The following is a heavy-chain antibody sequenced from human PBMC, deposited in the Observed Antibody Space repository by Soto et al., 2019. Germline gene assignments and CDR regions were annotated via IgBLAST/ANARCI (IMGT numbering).Heavy chain of an antibody. CDR3: AKGSIEYSASVDN. V-gene: IGHV3-23*01. Sequence: DVQLLESGGGLVQPGGSLRLSCAASGFSFSSYAMVWVRQAPGKGLEWVAVISARGGSSYFADSVKGRFTLSRDNSKNVLSLEMNSLGAEDTAIYFCAKGSIEYSASVDNWGQGTLVVFSS. J-gene: IGHJ4*02. CDR2: ISARGGSS. CDR1: GFSFSSYA. D-gene: IGHD5-12*01.